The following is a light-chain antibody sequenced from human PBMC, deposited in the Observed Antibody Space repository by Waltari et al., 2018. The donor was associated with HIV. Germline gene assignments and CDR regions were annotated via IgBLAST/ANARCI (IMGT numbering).Light chain of an antibody. J-gene: IGLJ2*01. CDR2: EVS. V-gene: IGLV2-8*01. Sequence: QSALTQPPSASGSPGQSVTISCTGTSSDVGGHKYVSWYQQHPGKAPKLIIYEVSKGPSGVPDRFSGPKSGNTASLTVSGLQADDEADFYCSSYAGSTVIFGGGTKLTVL. CDR1: SSDVGGHKY. CDR3: SSYAGSTVI.